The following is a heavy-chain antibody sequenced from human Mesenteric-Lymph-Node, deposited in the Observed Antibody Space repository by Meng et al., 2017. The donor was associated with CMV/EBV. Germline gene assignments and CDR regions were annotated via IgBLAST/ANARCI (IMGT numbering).Heavy chain of an antibody. D-gene: IGHD3-16*01. CDR2: ISWDSGTI. CDR1: GFAFGDYA. Sequence: GGSLRLSCAASGFAFGDYAMHWVRQAPGKGLEWVSGISWDSGTIGYADSVKGRFTISRDNAKNSLYLQMNSLRAEDTALYYCAKDADYDPEGYFDPWGQGTLVTVSS. V-gene: IGHV3-9*01. CDR3: AKDADYDPEGYFDP. J-gene: IGHJ5*02.